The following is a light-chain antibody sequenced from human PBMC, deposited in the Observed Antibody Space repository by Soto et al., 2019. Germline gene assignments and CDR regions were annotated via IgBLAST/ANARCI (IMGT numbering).Light chain of an antibody. Sequence: EIVLTQSPATLSLSPGERATLSCRASQSVSSYLAWYQQKPGQAPRLLIYDASNRATGIPIRFSGSGSGTDFTLTISSLEPEDFAVYYCQQRSSWPGTFGPGTKVDIK. CDR3: QQRSSWPGT. V-gene: IGKV3-11*01. CDR1: QSVSSY. CDR2: DAS. J-gene: IGKJ3*01.